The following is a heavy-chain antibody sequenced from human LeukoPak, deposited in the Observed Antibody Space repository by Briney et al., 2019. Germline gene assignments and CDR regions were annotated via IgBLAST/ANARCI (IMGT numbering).Heavy chain of an antibody. D-gene: IGHD1-14*01. CDR2: IYTSGST. V-gene: IGHV4-61*02. Sequence: SETLSLTCTVSGGSISSGSYYWSWIRQPAGKGLEWIGRIYTSGSTNYNPSLKSRVTISVDTSKNQFSLKLSSVTAADTAVYYCARQSGSALDIDYWGQGTLVTVSS. J-gene: IGHJ4*02. CDR3: ARQSGSALDIDY. CDR1: GGSISSGSYY.